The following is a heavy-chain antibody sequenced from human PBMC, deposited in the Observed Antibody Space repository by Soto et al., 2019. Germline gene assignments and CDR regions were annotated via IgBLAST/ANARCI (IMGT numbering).Heavy chain of an antibody. D-gene: IGHD6-19*01. Sequence: QITLKESGPALVEPTQTLTLTCTFSGFSFSTSGVGVGWIRQPPGKALEWLALIYWNSDERYRPSLKSRLTVTQETPKNQVVVTTPDMDPAQTAKSPCEHSAAIESLSRSIGLNSFDPWRQEPIVTVSP. CDR1: GFSFSTSGVG. CDR3: EHSAAIESLSRSIGLNSFDP. V-gene: IGHV2-5*01. CDR2: IYWNSDE. J-gene: IGHJ5*02.